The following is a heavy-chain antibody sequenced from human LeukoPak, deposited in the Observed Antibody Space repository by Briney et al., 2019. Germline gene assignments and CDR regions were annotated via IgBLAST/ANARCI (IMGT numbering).Heavy chain of an antibody. CDR1: GGSISSRSYH. J-gene: IGHJ5*02. D-gene: IGHD2-15*01. CDR3: ARDGGIVESTANWFDP. Sequence: PSETLSLTCTVSGGSISSRSYHWSWIRQPAGKELEWIGRIYTSGSTNYNPSLKSRITMSVDTSKNQFSLKLSSVTAADTAVYYCARDGGIVESTANWFDPWGQGILVTVSS. CDR2: IYTSGST. V-gene: IGHV4-61*02.